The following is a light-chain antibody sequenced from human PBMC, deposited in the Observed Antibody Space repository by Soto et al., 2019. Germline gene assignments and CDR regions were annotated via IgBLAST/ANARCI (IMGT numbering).Light chain of an antibody. J-gene: IGKJ4*01. CDR2: GAS. Sequence: EIVMMQSPATLSVSPGERATLSCRASQSVSSNLAWYQQKPGQAPRLLVYGASTRATGIPARFSGSGSGTQFTLTITSLQSEDFAVYYCQQHNNWPLTFGGGTKVEIK. CDR1: QSVSSN. V-gene: IGKV3-15*01. CDR3: QQHNNWPLT.